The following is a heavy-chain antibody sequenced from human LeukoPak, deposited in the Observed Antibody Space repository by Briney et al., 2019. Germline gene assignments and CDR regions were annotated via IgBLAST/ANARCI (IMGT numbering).Heavy chain of an antibody. Sequence: SETLSLTCAVSGYSISSGYYWGWIRQPPGKGLEWIGSIYHSGSTYYNPSLKSRVTISVDTSKNQFSLRLRSVSAADTAVYYCARELDGNGGWFDPWGQGTPVTVSS. CDR1: GYSISSGYY. CDR3: ARELDGNGGWFDP. D-gene: IGHD5-24*01. CDR2: IYHSGST. V-gene: IGHV4-38-2*02. J-gene: IGHJ5*02.